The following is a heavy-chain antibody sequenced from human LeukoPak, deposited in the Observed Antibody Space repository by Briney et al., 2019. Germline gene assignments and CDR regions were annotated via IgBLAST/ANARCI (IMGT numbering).Heavy chain of an antibody. D-gene: IGHD6-6*01. J-gene: IGHJ4*02. CDR1: GGSITNYY. CDR2: IFYSGTT. V-gene: IGHV4-59*01. Sequence: SETLSLTCTVSGGSITNYYWSWIRQPPGQGLEWIGYIFYSGTTNYNPSLKSRVTISVDTSKNQFSLKLSSVTAADTAVYYCARGVAARDYWGQGTPVTVSS. CDR3: ARGVAARDY.